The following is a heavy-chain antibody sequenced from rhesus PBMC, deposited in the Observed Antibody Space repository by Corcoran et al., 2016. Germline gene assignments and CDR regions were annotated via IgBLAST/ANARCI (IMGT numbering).Heavy chain of an antibody. Sequence: QVQLQESGPGLVKHSETLSLTCAVSGYSISSGYGWSWIRPPPGKGLEWIGYISYSGSSYYTPSLKIRVTISIDTSKNQFSLKLSSVTAADTAVYYCARVRVSYFDYWGQGVLVTVSS. J-gene: IGHJ4*01. CDR3: ARVRVSYFDY. D-gene: IGHD2-39*01. CDR2: ISYSGSS. V-gene: IGHV4-122*02. CDR1: GYSISSGYG.